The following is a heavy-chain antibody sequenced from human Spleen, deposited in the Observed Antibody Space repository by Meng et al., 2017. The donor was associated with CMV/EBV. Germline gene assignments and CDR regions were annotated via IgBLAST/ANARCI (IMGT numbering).Heavy chain of an antibody. V-gene: IGHV4-39*07. Sequence: GSLRLSCTVSGGSISSSSYYWGWIRQPPGKGLEWIGSIYYSGSTYYNPSLKSRVTISVDTSKNQFSLKLSSVTAADTAVYYCARDTDTVDGRWLQSAYYDYYGMDVWGQGTTVTVSS. CDR3: ARDTDTVDGRWLQSAYYDYYGMDV. CDR1: GGSISSSSYY. D-gene: IGHD5-24*01. CDR2: IYYSGST. J-gene: IGHJ6*02.